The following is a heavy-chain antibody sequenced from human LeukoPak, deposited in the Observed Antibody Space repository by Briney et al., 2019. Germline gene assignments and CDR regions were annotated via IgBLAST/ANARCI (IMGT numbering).Heavy chain of an antibody. J-gene: IGHJ5*02. CDR1: GFTFSSYA. CDR3: AKYGAVAGPNWFDP. D-gene: IGHD6-19*01. V-gene: IGHV3-30-3*01. CDR2: ISYDGSNK. Sequence: PGRSLRLSCAASGFTFSSYAMHWVRQAPGKGLEWVAVISYDGSNKYYADSVKGRFTISRDNSKNTLYLHMNSLRAEDTAVYYCAKYGAVAGPNWFDPWGQGTLVTVSS.